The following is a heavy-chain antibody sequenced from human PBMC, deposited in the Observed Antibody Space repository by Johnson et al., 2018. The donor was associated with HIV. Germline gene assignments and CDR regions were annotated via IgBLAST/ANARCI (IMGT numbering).Heavy chain of an antibody. CDR1: GFIFSSYA. Sequence: QMLLVESGGGVFQTGRSLRLSCAASGFIFSSYAMHWVRQAPGKGLEWVANIKQDGSEKYYADSVKGRFTISRDNSKNTLYMQMNSLKPEDTALYYCASSPQQPYGTGNAFDIWGQGTMVTVSS. D-gene: IGHD3-10*01. CDR3: ASSPQQPYGTGNAFDI. J-gene: IGHJ3*02. CDR2: IKQDGSEK. V-gene: IGHV3-30*04.